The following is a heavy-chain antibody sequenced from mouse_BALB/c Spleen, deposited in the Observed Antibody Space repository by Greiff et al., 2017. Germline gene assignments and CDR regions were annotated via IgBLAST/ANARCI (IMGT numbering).Heavy chain of an antibody. D-gene: IGHD2-3*01. CDR3: TGIYDGYYWFAY. V-gene: IGHV6-6*02. CDR1: GFTFSNYW. Sequence: EVKVEESGGGLVQPGGSMKLSCVASGFTFSNYWMTWVRQSPEKGLEWVAEIRLKSNNYATHYAESVKVRFTISRDDSKSSVYLQMNNLRAEDTGIYYCTGIYDGYYWFAYWGQGTLVTVSA. J-gene: IGHJ3*01. CDR2: IRLKSNNYAT.